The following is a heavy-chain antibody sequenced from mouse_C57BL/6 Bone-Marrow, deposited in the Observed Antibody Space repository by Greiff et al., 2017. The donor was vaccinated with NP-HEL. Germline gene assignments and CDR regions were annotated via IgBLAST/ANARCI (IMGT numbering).Heavy chain of an antibody. CDR1: GYTFTDYY. D-gene: IGHD3-2*02. CDR3: ARAAQATLTYYAMDY. CDR2: IFPGSGST. V-gene: IGHV1-75*01. Sequence: VQLQQSGPELVKPGASVKISCKASGYTFTDYYINWVKQRPGQGLEWIGWIFPGSGSTYYNEKFKGKATLTVDKSSSTAYMLLSSLTSEDSAVYFCARAAQATLTYYAMDYWGQGTSVTVSS. J-gene: IGHJ4*01.